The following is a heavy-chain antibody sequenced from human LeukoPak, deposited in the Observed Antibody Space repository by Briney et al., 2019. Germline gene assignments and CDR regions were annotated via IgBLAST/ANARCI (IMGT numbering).Heavy chain of an antibody. V-gene: IGHV3-48*03. CDR2: ISSRGSAT. CDR1: GFSFSGYE. J-gene: IGHJ4*02. Sequence: GGSLRLSCAVSGFSFSGYEMNWVRQAPGKGLEWISYISSRGSATYYADSVKGRFIISRDDAKNSLYLQMDSLRAEDTAVYYCAREMEFTGYDFGLDYWGQGTLVTVSS. D-gene: IGHD3-3*01. CDR3: AREMEFTGYDFGLDY.